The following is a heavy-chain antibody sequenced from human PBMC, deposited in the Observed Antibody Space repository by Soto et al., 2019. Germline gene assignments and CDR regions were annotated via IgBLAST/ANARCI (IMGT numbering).Heavy chain of an antibody. CDR1: GFIFSNYG. J-gene: IGHJ3*02. Sequence: QVQLVESGGGVVQPGRSRRLSCAASGFIFSNYGMHWVRQAPGKGLEWVAVTSYDGTKKYYGDSVKGRFTISRDNSMNTLDLQMDSLSAEDTAVYYCAKELGLWSGYLDALEIWGQGTMVTVS. V-gene: IGHV3-30*18. D-gene: IGHD3-3*01. CDR2: TSYDGTKK. CDR3: AKELGLWSGYLDALEI.